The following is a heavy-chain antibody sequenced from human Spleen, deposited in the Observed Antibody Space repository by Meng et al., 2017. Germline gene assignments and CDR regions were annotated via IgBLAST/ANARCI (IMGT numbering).Heavy chain of an antibody. Sequence: GGSLRLSCAASGFTFSSYWMHWVRQAPGKGLVWVSRINSDGSSTSYADSVKGRFTISRDNAKNTLYLQMNSLRAEDTAVYYCTRWSSASGHDYWGQGTLVTCAS. V-gene: IGHV3-74*01. CDR3: TRWSSASGHDY. CDR2: INSDGSST. CDR1: GFTFSSYW. D-gene: IGHD6-19*01. J-gene: IGHJ4*02.